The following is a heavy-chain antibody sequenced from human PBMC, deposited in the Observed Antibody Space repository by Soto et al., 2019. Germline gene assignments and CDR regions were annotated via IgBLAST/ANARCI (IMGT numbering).Heavy chain of an antibody. V-gene: IGHV4-59*08. CDR1: GDSISSYY. CDR3: ARHRALNWFDP. J-gene: IGHJ5*02. Sequence: QVQLQESGPGLVKPSETLSLTCTVSGDSISSYYWSWMRQPPGKGLEWIGYMYYSGSTSYNPSLNSRVTLAVDTSKNQFFLKLSFVTAADTAVYYCARHRALNWFDPWGQGTLVTVSS. CDR2: MYYSGST.